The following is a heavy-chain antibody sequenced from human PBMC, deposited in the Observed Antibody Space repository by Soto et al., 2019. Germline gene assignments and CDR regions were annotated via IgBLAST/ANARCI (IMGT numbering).Heavy chain of an antibody. V-gene: IGHV1-18*04. Sequence: QVQLVQSGAEVKKPGASVKVSCKASGYTFTSYCISWVRQAPGQGLKWMGWISAYNANTNYAQKLQGRVTMTTDTSTSTAYMELRSLRSDDTAVYYCARASLFGVVIGGMSHFDYWGQGTLVTVSS. CDR1: GYTFTSYC. J-gene: IGHJ4*02. CDR3: ARASLFGVVIGGMSHFDY. CDR2: ISAYNANT. D-gene: IGHD3-3*01.